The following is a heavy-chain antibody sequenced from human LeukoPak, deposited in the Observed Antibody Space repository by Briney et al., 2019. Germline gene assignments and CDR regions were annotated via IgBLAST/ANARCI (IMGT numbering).Heavy chain of an antibody. D-gene: IGHD3-10*01. J-gene: IGHJ4*02. CDR2: INPNSGGT. Sequence: ASVKVSCKASGYTFTSYYMHWVRQAPGQGLEWMGWINPNSGGTNYAQNFQGRVTMTRDTSISTAYMELSSLRSDDTAVYYCARDRRFGDIGYFDYWGQGTLVTVSS. CDR1: GYTFTSYY. CDR3: ARDRRFGDIGYFDY. V-gene: IGHV1-2*02.